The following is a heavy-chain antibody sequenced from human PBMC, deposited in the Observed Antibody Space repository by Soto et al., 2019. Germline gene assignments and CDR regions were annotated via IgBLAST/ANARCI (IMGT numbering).Heavy chain of an antibody. Sequence: SETLSLTCAVYGGSLSGYYWNWIRQPPGKGLGWIGEIVQSRSTNYNPAIKSPVAISVXXXXXXFXLXLXXXPAAXTAVTVCARSALGGYDRGAYFDYWGRGTLVPDS. V-gene: IGHV4-34*12. J-gene: IGHJ4*02. CDR1: GGSLSGYY. CDR2: IVQSRST. D-gene: IGHD5-12*01. CDR3: ARSALGGYDRGAYFDY.